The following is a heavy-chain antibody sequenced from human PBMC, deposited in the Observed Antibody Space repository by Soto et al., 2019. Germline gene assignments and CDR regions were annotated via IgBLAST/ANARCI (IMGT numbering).Heavy chain of an antibody. Sequence: PGGSLRLSCAASGFTFGDYWMHWVRQPPGKGPEWVSRMTGDGRTTQYADSVKGRFTASRDNAKSTVYLQMNSLRAEDTAVYYCATAEVDYWGPGTLVTVSS. CDR1: GFTFGDYW. V-gene: IGHV3-74*03. CDR2: MTGDGRTT. CDR3: ATAEVDY. J-gene: IGHJ4*02.